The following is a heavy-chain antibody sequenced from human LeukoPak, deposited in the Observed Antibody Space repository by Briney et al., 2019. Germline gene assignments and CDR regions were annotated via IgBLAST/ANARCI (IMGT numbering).Heavy chain of an antibody. V-gene: IGHV1-2*02. D-gene: IGHD3-22*01. J-gene: IGHJ3*01. CDR1: GYTFTDYY. Sequence: ASVKVSCKASGYTFTDYYMHWVRQAPGQGLEWMGWINPNSGGTNHAQKFQGRVTMTRDTSISTAYMELSRLGSDDTAVYYCARISRGYYYDSSGPSHAFDFWGQGTMVTVSS. CDR3: ARISRGYYYDSSGPSHAFDF. CDR2: INPNSGGT.